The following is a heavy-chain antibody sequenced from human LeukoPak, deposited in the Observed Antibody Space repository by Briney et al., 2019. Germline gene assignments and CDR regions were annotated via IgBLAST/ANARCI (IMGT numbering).Heavy chain of an antibody. J-gene: IGHJ4*02. V-gene: IGHV1-2*02. D-gene: IGHD5-12*01. Sequence: ASVKVSCKASGYTLTGYYMHWVRQAPGQGLEWMGWINPNSGDTNYAQKFQGRVTMTRDTSIRTAYLELGGLRSDDTAVYYCAKNPYEYYFDYWGQGTLVTVSS. CDR2: INPNSGDT. CDR1: GYTLTGYY. CDR3: AKNPYEYYFDY.